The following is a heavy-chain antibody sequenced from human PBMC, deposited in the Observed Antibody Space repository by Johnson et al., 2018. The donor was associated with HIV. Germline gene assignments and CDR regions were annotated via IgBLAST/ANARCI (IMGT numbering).Heavy chain of an antibody. J-gene: IGHJ3*02. V-gene: IGHV3-66*01. Sequence: VQLVESGGGLVQPGGSLRLSCAASGFTVSSNYMSWVRQAPGKGLEWVSVIYSGDRTYSAVSVKGRFTISRDSSKNTLFLQMNSLRAEDTAVYYCAKDRGLLDAFDIWGQGTMVTVSS. CDR1: GFTVSSNY. CDR3: AKDRGLLDAFDI. CDR2: IYSGDRT.